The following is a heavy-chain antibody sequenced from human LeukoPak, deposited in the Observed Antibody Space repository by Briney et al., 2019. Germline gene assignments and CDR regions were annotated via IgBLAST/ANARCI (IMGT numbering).Heavy chain of an antibody. D-gene: IGHD3-3*01. CDR1: GGSFSGYY. CDR2: INHGGST. V-gene: IGHV4-34*01. CDR3: ARGMGFWSGYVVY. Sequence: SETLSLTCAVYGGSFSGYYWSWIRQPPGKGLEWIGEINHGGSTNYNPSLKSRVTISVDTSKNQFSLKLSSVTAADTAVYYCARGMGFWSGYVVYWGQGTLVTVSS. J-gene: IGHJ4*02.